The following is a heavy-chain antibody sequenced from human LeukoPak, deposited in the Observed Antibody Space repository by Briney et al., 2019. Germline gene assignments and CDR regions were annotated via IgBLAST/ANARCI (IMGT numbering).Heavy chain of an antibody. CDR3: ARDRVVTIFGVEDYGMDV. CDR1: GGTFSSYG. D-gene: IGHD3-3*01. J-gene: IGHJ6*02. CDR2: IIPISGTA. V-gene: IGHV1-69*13. Sequence: ASAKVSCKASGGTFSSYGISWVRQAPGQGLEWMGGIIPISGTANYAQKFQGRVTNTADESTSTAYMELSSLRSEDTAVYYCARDRVVTIFGVEDYGMDVWGQGTTVTVSS.